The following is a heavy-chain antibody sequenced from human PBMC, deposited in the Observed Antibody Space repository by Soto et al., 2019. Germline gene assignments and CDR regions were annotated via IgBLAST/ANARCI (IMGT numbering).Heavy chain of an antibody. J-gene: IGHJ4*02. CDR1: GGSIISGGSY. D-gene: IGHD2-2*01. V-gene: IGHV4-30-4*01. CDR2: IYYSGNT. CDR3: VRYCSTTKCPFDY. Sequence: PSETLSLTCTVSGGSIISGGSYWGWIHQPPGKGLEWIGYIYYSGNTILNASLRSRVTLSVDTSKNQFSLNLSSVTAADTAVYYCVRYCSTTKCPFDYWGQGALVTVSS.